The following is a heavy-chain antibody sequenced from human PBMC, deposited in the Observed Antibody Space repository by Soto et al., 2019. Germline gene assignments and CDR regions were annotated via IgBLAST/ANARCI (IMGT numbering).Heavy chain of an antibody. Sequence: QVQLVQSGAEVKKPGASVKVSCKASGYTFTSYYMHWVRQAPGQGLEWMGIINPSGGSTSYAQKFQGRVTMTRDTSTSTVYMELSSLSSEDTAVYYCAREVTWGDWFDPWGQGTLVTVSS. CDR2: INPSGGST. J-gene: IGHJ5*02. V-gene: IGHV1-46*01. CDR3: AREVTWGDWFDP. CDR1: GYTFTSYY. D-gene: IGHD3-16*01.